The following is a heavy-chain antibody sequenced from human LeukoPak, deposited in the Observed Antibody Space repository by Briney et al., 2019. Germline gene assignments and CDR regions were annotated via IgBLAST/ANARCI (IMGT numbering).Heavy chain of an antibody. CDR1: GFTFSSYS. V-gene: IGHV3-21*01. Sequence: GGSLRLSCAASGFTFSSYSMNWVRQAPGKGLEWVSSISSSSSYIYYADSVKGRFTISRDNAKNSLYLQMNSLRAEDTAVYYCARGRVGYCSGGSCPNWFDPWGQGTLVTVSS. CDR2: ISSSSSYI. D-gene: IGHD2-15*01. J-gene: IGHJ5*02. CDR3: ARGRVGYCSGGSCPNWFDP.